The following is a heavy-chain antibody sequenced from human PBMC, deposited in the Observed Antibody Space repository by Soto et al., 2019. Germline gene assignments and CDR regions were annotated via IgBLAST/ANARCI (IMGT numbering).Heavy chain of an antibody. CDR2: ISSSSSTI. CDR1: GFTFSSYS. Sequence: GGSLRLSCAASGFTFSSYSMNWVRRAPGKGLEWVSYISSSSSTIYYADSVKGRFTISRDNAKNSLYLQMNSLRDEDTAVYYCAREMQWLVRGDYYCGMDVWGQGTTVTVAS. CDR3: AREMQWLVRGDYYCGMDV. J-gene: IGHJ6*02. D-gene: IGHD6-19*01. V-gene: IGHV3-48*02.